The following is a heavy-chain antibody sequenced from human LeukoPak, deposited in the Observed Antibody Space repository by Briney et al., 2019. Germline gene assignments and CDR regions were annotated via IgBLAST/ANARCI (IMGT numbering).Heavy chain of an antibody. D-gene: IGHD5-18*01. CDR1: GYTLTELS. J-gene: IGHJ4*02. Sequence: ASVKVSCKVSGYTLTELSMHWVRQAPGKGLEWMGWINTNTGNPTYGQGFTGRFVFSLDTSVSTAYLQISSLKAEDTAVYYCARDGYSYGYDWGQGTLVTVSS. V-gene: IGHV7-4-1*02. CDR3: ARDGYSYGYD. CDR2: INTNTGNP.